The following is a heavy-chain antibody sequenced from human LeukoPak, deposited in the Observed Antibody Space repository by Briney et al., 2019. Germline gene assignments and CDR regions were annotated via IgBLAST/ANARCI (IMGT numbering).Heavy chain of an antibody. CDR2: IIPIFGTA. V-gene: IGHV1-69*06. CDR1: GSTFSSYA. Sequence: LVKVSCKASGSTFSSYAISWVRQAPGQGLEWMGGIIPIFGTANYAQKFQGRVTITADKSTSTAYMELSSLRSEDTAVYYCARGGFGSGSGSYYSYAFDIWGQGTMVTVSS. D-gene: IGHD3-10*01. CDR3: ARGGFGSGSGSYYSYAFDI. J-gene: IGHJ3*02.